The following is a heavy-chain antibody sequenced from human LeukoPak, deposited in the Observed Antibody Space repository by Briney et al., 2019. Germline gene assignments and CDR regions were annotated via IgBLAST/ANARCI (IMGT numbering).Heavy chain of an antibody. V-gene: IGHV4-39*07. CDR2: IYYSCST. D-gene: IGHD3-10*01. CDR3: ARGFMGYFDY. J-gene: IGHJ4*02. Sequence: EWIGRIYYSCSTYYNPSLKSRVTISVDTSKNQFSLKLSSVTAADTAVYYCARGFMGYFDYWGQGTLVTVSS.